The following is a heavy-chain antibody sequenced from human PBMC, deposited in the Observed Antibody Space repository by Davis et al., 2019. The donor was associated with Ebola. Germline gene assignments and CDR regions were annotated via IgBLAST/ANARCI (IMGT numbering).Heavy chain of an antibody. CDR2: IYYSGST. CDR1: GGSISSAGYY. V-gene: IGHV4-31*03. CDR3: ARGKYQLLAYGMDV. D-gene: IGHD2-2*01. J-gene: IGHJ6*02. Sequence: SETLSLTCTVSGGSISSAGYYWSWIRQHPGKGLEWIGYIYYSGSTYYNPSLNSRVTISVDTSKNQFSLNLTSVTAADTAVYYCARGKYQLLAYGMDVWGQGTTVTVSS.